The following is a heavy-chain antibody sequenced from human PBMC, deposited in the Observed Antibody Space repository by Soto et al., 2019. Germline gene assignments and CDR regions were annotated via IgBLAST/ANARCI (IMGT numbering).Heavy chain of an antibody. CDR1: GSSISSSSYY. CDR3: ASYAVGRDREYHSAWAV. CDR2: IFHSGSA. Sequence: SETLSLTCTVSGSSISSSSYYWSWVRQPPGKGLEWIGYIFHSGSAYYNPSLKSRVTISVDTSKNQFSLKLTSVTAAATAVFYFASYAVGRDREYHSAWAVWAQGTTVPVSS. V-gene: IGHV4-30-4*01. J-gene: IGHJ6*02. D-gene: IGHD2-21*01.